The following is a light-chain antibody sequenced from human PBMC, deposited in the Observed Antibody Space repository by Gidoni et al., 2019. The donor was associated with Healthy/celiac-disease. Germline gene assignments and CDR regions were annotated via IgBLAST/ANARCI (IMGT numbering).Light chain of an antibody. V-gene: IGLV2-14*01. CDR1: SSDVGGYNY. CDR3: SSYTSNSTPYV. Sequence: QSALTQPASVSGSPGQSITISCPGTSSDVGGYNYVSWYQQHPGKAPKLMIYEVSNRPSGVSNRFSGSKSGNTASLTISGLQAEDEADYYCSSYTSNSTPYVFGTGTKVTVL. J-gene: IGLJ1*01. CDR2: EVS.